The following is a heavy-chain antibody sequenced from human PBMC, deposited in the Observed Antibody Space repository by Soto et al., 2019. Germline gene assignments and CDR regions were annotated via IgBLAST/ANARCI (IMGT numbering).Heavy chain of an antibody. CDR2: IYYSGST. D-gene: IGHD4-17*01. J-gene: IGHJ6*02. CDR3: ASGRYDYGDYPSSLEYYYYGMDV. Sequence: SETLSLTCTVSGGSISSYYWSWIRQPPGKGLEWIGYIYYSGSTDYNPSLKSRVTISVDTSKNKFSLKLSSVTAADTAVYYCASGRYDYGDYPSSLEYYYYGMDVWGQGTTVTVSS. CDR1: GGSISSYY. V-gene: IGHV4-59*01.